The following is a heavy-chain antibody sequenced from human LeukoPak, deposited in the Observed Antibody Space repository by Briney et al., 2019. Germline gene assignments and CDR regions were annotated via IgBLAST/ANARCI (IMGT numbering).Heavy chain of an antibody. J-gene: IGHJ4*02. V-gene: IGHV4-34*01. Sequence: SETLSLTCAVYGGSFSGYYWSWIRQPPGKGLEWIGEINHSGSTNYNPSLKSRVTISVDTSKNQFSLKLSSVTAADTAVYYCARSLRYSSSWSYWGQGTLVTVSS. CDR1: GGSFSGYY. CDR2: INHSGST. D-gene: IGHD6-13*01. CDR3: ARSLRYSSSWSY.